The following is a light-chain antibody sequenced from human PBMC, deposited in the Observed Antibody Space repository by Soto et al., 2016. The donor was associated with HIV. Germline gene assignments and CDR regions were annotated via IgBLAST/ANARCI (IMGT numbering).Light chain of an antibody. CDR1: QSVTRY. CDR2: KAS. Sequence: DIQMTQSPSSLSASVGDRVTITCRASQSVTRYLAWFQKKPGQVPKLLIYKASSLKSGVPPRFSGTGSGTEFSLTISGLQSDDSATYYCQQYDRFPWTFGQGTGVXI. J-gene: IGKJ1*01. V-gene: IGKV1-5*03. CDR3: QQYDRFPWT.